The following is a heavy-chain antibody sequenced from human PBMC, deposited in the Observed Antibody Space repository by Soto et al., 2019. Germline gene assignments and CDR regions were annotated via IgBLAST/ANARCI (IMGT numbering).Heavy chain of an antibody. CDR2: IYYSGST. CDR3: ARESETYYYDSSGYKGVNWFDP. J-gene: IGHJ5*02. D-gene: IGHD3-22*01. CDR1: GGSISSGDYY. Sequence: ASETLSLTCTVSGGSISSGDYYWSWIRQPPGKGLEWIGYIYYSGSTYYNPSLKSRVTISVDTSKNQFSLKLSSVTAADTAVYYCARESETYYYDSSGYKGVNWFDPWGQGTLVTVSS. V-gene: IGHV4-30-4*01.